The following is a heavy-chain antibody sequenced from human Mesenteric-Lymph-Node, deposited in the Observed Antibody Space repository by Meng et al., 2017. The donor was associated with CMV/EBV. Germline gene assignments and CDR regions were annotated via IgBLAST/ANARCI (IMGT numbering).Heavy chain of an antibody. V-gene: IGHV3-7*03. Sequence: GESLKISCAASGFTFSSYWMYWVRQAPGMGLEWVANINQDGSERYYVDSLKGRFTISRDNAKNSLYLEMNRLKTEDTAVYYCTTEPAMPFWGQGTLVTVSS. CDR2: INQDGSER. D-gene: IGHD1-14*01. J-gene: IGHJ4*02. CDR1: GFTFSSYW. CDR3: TTEPAMPF.